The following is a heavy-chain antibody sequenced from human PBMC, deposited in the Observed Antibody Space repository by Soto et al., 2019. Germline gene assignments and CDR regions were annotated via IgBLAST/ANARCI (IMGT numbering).Heavy chain of an antibody. D-gene: IGHD3-9*01. CDR2: IHYTGST. CDR1: GGSMSRYY. CDR3: ARDLTIFYTDGPFDP. V-gene: IGHV4-59*01. J-gene: IGHJ5*02. Sequence: SETLSLTCTVSGGSMSRYYWTWIRQPPGKGLEWIGNIHYTGSTNYNPSLKSRVTILLGTSTSQFSLKVSSVTAADTAVYYCARDLTIFYTDGPFDPRGHGTPVTDSS.